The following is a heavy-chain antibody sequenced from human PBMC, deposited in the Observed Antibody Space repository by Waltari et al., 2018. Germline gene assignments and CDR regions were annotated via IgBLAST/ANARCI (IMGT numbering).Heavy chain of an antibody. Sequence: QLQLQESGPGLVKPSETLSLTCTVSDGSISSSGYYLGWIRQPPGKGREWIGTISYSSITYYYPSLKSLVTISVDTSKNQFSLNVNSVTAADTAVYYCARRGHQYDSSGYYGWFDPWGQGTLVTVSS. CDR3: ARRGHQYDSSGYYGWFDP. D-gene: IGHD3-22*01. V-gene: IGHV4-39*01. CDR2: ISYSSIT. J-gene: IGHJ5*02. CDR1: DGSISSSGYY.